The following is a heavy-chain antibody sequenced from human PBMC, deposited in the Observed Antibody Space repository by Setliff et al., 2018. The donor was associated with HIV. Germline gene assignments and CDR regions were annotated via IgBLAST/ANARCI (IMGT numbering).Heavy chain of an antibody. CDR3: ASGSGYCKNGVCYIGVHRTPDKYYLDS. D-gene: IGHD2-8*01. Sequence: SVKVSCKASGDTFSNVLITWVRQAPGQGLEWMGGFIPLYGTANYAQKFQGRVTMTTDELMTTAYLELSSLRSEDTAVYYCASGSGYCKNGVCYIGVHRTPDKYYLDSWGQGALVTVSS. CDR2: FIPLYGTA. J-gene: IGHJ4*02. CDR1: GDTFSNVL. V-gene: IGHV1-69*05.